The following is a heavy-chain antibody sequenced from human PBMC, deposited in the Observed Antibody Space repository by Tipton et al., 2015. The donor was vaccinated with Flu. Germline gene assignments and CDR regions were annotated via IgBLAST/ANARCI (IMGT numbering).Heavy chain of an antibody. V-gene: IGHV3-53*01. CDR3: VRGTAANSADN. Sequence: VQLVQSGGGLIQPGGSLRLSCAASGFTIRNTFMCWVRQAPGKGLKWVSIIYTDDSTYYADSVKGRFTISRDTSKNTVYLQMNSLTVDDTALYYCVRGTAANSADNWGQGTLVTVSS. CDR2: IYTDDST. J-gene: IGHJ4*02. D-gene: IGHD4-23*01. CDR1: GFTIRNTF.